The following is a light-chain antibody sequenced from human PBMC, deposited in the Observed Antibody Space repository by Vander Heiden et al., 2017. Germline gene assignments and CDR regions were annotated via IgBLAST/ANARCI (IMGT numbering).Light chain of an antibody. CDR2: RAS. J-gene: IGKJ1*01. V-gene: IGKV3-15*01. CDR1: PSVSSN. Sequence: PTVSVSPAERAQLSCRASPSVSSNLDWDTPNPGQAPRPLISRASTRANGIPHRFSGSGYGTEFTLTRIIRQSADFAVYYGQQDNNLRTFGQGTKVEIK. CDR3: QQDNNLRT.